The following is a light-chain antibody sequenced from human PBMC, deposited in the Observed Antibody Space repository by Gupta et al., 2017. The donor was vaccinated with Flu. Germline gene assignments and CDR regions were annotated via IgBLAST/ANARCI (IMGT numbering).Light chain of an antibody. CDR2: DDS. V-gene: IGLV3-21*02. CDR3: QVWDSSSDPRVV. CDR1: HIGSKR. J-gene: IGLJ2*01. Sequence: YVLTKPPSVYVALGQTARITCGGNHIGSKRVHRYQQKPGQAPVLVVYDDSDRRSGIPDRFSGSNSGNTATLTIIRVEAGDEADYYCQVWDSSSDPRVVFGGGTKLTVL.